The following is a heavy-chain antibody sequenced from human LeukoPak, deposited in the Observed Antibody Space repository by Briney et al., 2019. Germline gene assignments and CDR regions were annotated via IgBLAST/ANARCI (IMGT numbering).Heavy chain of an antibody. CDR1: GYSFTSYW. Sequence: GESLKISCKGSGYSFTSYWIGWVRQMPGKGLEWMGIIYPGDSDTRYSPSFQGQVTISADKSISTAYLQRNSLKASDTAMYYCARNAATFRYYYYMDVWGKATTVTVSS. D-gene: IGHD2/OR15-2a*01. CDR2: IYPGDSDT. J-gene: IGHJ6*03. CDR3: ARNAATFRYYYYMDV. V-gene: IGHV5-51*01.